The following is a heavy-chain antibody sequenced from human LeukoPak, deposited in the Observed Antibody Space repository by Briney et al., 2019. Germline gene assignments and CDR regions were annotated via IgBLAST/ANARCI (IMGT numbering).Heavy chain of an antibody. D-gene: IGHD1-26*01. CDR3: ARQEGSSVGALDY. Sequence: RGESLKISCQGSGYSFTSYWCGGVPQMPGKGLEWMGLIYHGYSDTRNSPSFQGQLIISAHKPSSTAYLQWNSLQASDTAMYYCARQEGSSVGALDYWGQGTLVTVSS. CDR1: GYSFTSYW. CDR2: IYHGYSDT. J-gene: IGHJ4*02. V-gene: IGHV5-51*01.